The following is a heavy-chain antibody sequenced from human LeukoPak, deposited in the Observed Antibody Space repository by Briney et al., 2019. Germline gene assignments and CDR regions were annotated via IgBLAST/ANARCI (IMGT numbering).Heavy chain of an antibody. V-gene: IGHV4-30-2*01. Sequence: SETLSLTCTVSGGSISSGGYYWSWIRQPPGKGLEWIGYTYHSGSTYYNPSLKSRVTISVDRSKNQFSLKLSSVTAADTAVYYCAREGDAFDIWGQGTMVTVSS. J-gene: IGHJ3*02. CDR3: AREGDAFDI. CDR1: GGSISSGGYY. CDR2: TYHSGST.